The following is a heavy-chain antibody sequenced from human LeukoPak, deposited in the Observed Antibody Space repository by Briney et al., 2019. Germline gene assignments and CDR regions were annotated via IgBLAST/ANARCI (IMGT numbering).Heavy chain of an antibody. J-gene: IGHJ4*02. CDR1: GGSISSYY. CDR2: IYNSGSGST. CDR3: ARDGREPFDY. Sequence: SETLSLTCTVSGGSISSYYWGWIRQPPGKGLEWIAYIYNSGSGSTNYNPSLKSRVTISVDTSKNQFSLKLSSVTATDTAVYYCARDGREPFDYWGQGTLVTVSS. V-gene: IGHV4-59*01. D-gene: IGHD1-14*01.